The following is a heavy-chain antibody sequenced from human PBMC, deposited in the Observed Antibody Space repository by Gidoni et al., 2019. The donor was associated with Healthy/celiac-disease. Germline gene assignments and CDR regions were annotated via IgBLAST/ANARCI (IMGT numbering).Heavy chain of an antibody. D-gene: IGHD4-17*01. CDR3: AKGWDPDDYGDYPYFDY. CDR2: ISGSGGST. V-gene: IGHV3-23*01. CDR1: GFTFSSYA. Sequence: EVQLLESGGGLVQPGGSLRLSCAASGFTFSSYAMSWVRQAPGKGLEWVSAISGSGGSTYYADSVKGRFTISRDNSKNTLYLQMNSLRAEDTAVYYCAKGWDPDDYGDYPYFDYWGQGTLVTVSS. J-gene: IGHJ4*02.